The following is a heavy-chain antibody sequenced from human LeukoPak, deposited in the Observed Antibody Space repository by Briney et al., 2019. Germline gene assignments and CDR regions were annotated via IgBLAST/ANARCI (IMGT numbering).Heavy chain of an antibody. CDR3: AKDNYYDSSGHIDY. CDR1: GFTFSSYG. D-gene: IGHD3-22*01. J-gene: IGHJ4*02. Sequence: GGSLRLSCAASGFTFSSYGMHWVRQAPGKGLEWVAFIRYDGSNKYYADSVKGRFTISRDNSKNTLYLQMNSLRAEDTAVYYCAKDNYYDSSGHIDYWGQGTLVTVSS. CDR2: IRYDGSNK. V-gene: IGHV3-30*02.